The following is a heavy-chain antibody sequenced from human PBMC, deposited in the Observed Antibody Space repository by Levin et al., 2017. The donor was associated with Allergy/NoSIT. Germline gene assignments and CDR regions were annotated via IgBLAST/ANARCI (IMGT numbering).Heavy chain of an antibody. J-gene: IGHJ6*02. Sequence: GESLKISCKGSGYIFTNYWIGWVRQMPGKGLEWMGIVYPGDSETKYSPSFQGQVTISADKSINTAYLQWSSLKASDTGIYYCAKYWGAGAYASRYGMDVWGQGTTVTVSS. CDR1: GYIFTNYW. V-gene: IGHV5-51*01. D-gene: IGHD3-16*01. CDR3: AKYWGAGAYASRYGMDV. CDR2: VYPGDSET.